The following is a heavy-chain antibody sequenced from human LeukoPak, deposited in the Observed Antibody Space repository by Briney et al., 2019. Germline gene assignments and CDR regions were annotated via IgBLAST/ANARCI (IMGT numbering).Heavy chain of an antibody. V-gene: IGHV4-4*02. D-gene: IGHD6-19*01. CDR1: GGSISSSNW. CDR3: ARSRIAVAGPNWFDP. J-gene: IGHJ5*02. Sequence: SETLSLTCTVSGGSISSSNWWSWVRQPPGKGLEWIGEIYHSGSTNYNPSLKSRVTVSVDKSKNQFSLKLSSVTAADTAVYYCARSRIAVAGPNWFDPWGQGTLVTVSS. CDR2: IYHSGST.